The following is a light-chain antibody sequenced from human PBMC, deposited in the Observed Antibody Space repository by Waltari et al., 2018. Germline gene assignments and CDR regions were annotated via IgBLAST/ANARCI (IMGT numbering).Light chain of an antibody. V-gene: IGKV3-20*01. Sequence: EIVLTQSPGTLSLSPGARATLSCRASQSVSRSFAWYQQKPGQAPRLLIYDASTRATGIPDRFSGSGSGTDFSLTISRLEPEDFAVYYCQKYVSLPATFGQGTKVEIK. CDR3: QKYVSLPAT. CDR2: DAS. J-gene: IGKJ1*01. CDR1: QSVSRS.